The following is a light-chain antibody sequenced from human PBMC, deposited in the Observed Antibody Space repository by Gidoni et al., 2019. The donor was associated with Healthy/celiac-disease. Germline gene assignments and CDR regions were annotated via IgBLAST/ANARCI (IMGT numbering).Light chain of an antibody. Sequence: DIQMTPSPSTLSASVGDRGTITCRARQSISSWLAWYQQKPGKAPTLLIYKASSLESGVPSRFSGSGSGTEFTLPISSLQPDDFATYYCQQYNSYAWTFXQXTKVEIK. V-gene: IGKV1-5*03. J-gene: IGKJ1*01. CDR1: QSISSW. CDR2: KAS. CDR3: QQYNSYAWT.